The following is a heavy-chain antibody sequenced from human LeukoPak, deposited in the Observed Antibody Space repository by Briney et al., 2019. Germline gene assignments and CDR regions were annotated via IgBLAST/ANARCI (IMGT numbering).Heavy chain of an antibody. CDR3: AKGPYYYYYMDV. J-gene: IGHJ6*03. V-gene: IGHV3-21*04. Sequence: GGSLRLSCAASGLTFSSYSMNWVRQAPGKGLEWVSSISSSSTYIYYADTVKGRFTISRDNAKNSLYLQMNSLRAEDTAVYYCAKGPYYYYYMDVWGKGTTVTVSS. CDR2: ISSSSTYI. CDR1: GLTFSSYS.